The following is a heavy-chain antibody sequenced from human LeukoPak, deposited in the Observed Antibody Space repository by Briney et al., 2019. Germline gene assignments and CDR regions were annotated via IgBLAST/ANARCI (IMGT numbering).Heavy chain of an antibody. V-gene: IGHV3-23*01. Sequence: EWVSAISGSGGSTYYADSVKGRFTISRDNSKNTLYLQMNSLRAEDTAVYYCAKDAGTYYFDYWGQGTLVTVSS. CDR2: ISGSGGST. J-gene: IGHJ4*02. D-gene: IGHD3/OR15-3a*01. CDR3: AKDAGTYYFDY.